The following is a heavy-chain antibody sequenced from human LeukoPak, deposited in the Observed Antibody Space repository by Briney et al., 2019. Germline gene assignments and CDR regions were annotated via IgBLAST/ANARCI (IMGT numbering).Heavy chain of an antibody. J-gene: IGHJ4*02. CDR2: IYYSGST. D-gene: IGHD2-15*01. CDR1: GGSISSSSYY. V-gene: IGHV4-39*01. Sequence: PSETLSLTCTVSGGSISSSSYYWGWIRQPPGKGLEWIGSIYYSGSTYYNPFLKSRVTISVDTSKNQFSLKLSSVTAADTAVYYCARLAWGCSGGSCYSGGWNGYWGQGTLVTVSS. CDR3: ARLAWGCSGGSCYSGGWNGY.